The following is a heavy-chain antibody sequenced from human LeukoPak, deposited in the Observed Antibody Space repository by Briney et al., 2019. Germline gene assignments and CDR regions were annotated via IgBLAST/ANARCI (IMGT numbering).Heavy chain of an antibody. D-gene: IGHD3-3*01. Sequence: PGGPLRLSCAASGFTFSSCSMNWVRQAPGKGLEWVSVIYSGGSTYYADSVKGRFTISRDNSKNTLYLQMNSLRAEDTAVYYCAKLRSYYYYYYMDVWGKGTTVTISS. J-gene: IGHJ6*03. CDR3: AKLRSYYYYYYMDV. CDR2: IYSGGST. CDR1: GFTFSSCS. V-gene: IGHV3-53*01.